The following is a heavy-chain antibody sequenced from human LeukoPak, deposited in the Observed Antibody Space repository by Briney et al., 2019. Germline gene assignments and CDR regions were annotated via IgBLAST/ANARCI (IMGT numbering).Heavy chain of an antibody. V-gene: IGHV3-30-3*01. Sequence: GRSLRLSCAASGFTFSSYAMHWVRQAPGKGLEWVAVISYDGSNKYYADSVKGRFTISRDNSKNTLYLQMNSLKTEDTAVYYCTTDLGVVPAAISWFDPWGQGTLVTVSS. CDR2: ISYDGSNK. CDR3: TTDLGVVPAAISWFDP. J-gene: IGHJ5*02. D-gene: IGHD2-2*01. CDR1: GFTFSSYA.